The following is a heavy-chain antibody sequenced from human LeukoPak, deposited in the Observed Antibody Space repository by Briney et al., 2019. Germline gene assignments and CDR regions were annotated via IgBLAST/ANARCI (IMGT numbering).Heavy chain of an antibody. CDR2: INHSGST. V-gene: IGHV4-34*01. CDR3: ARLGPITMIVVVKGYYYYYMDV. CDR1: GGSFSGYY. D-gene: IGHD3-22*01. J-gene: IGHJ6*03. Sequence: PSETLSLTCAVYGGSFSGYYWSWIRQPPGKGLEWIGEINHSGSTNYNPSLKSRVTISVDTSKNQFSLKLSSVTAADTAVYYCARLGPITMIVVVKGYYYYYMDVWGKGTTVTVSS.